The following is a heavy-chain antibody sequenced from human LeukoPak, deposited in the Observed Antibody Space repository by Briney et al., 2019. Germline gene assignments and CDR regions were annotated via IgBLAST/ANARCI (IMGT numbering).Heavy chain of an antibody. Sequence: GGSLRLSCAASGFPFTSGFTFSDYYMSWVRQAPGKGLEWVSVIYSGGSTYYADSVKGRFTISRDNSKNTLYLQMNSLRAEDTAVYYCARDRFIYDSSGYRIYYFDYWGQGTLVTVSS. J-gene: IGHJ4*02. V-gene: IGHV3-66*02. CDR3: ARDRFIYDSSGYRIYYFDY. D-gene: IGHD3-22*01. CDR2: IYSGGST. CDR1: GFPFTSGFTFSDYY.